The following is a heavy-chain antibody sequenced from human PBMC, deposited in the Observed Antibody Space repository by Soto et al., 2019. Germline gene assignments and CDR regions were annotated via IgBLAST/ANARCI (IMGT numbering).Heavy chain of an antibody. Sequence: QVQLQESGPGLVKPSQTLSLTCTVSGGSISSGGYYWSWIRQHPGKGLEWIGYIYYSGSTYYNPSLTSRVTISVDTSKNQFSLKLSSVTAADTAVYYCARGYSSGWQPLAWGQGTLVTVSS. D-gene: IGHD6-19*01. CDR3: ARGYSSGWQPLA. CDR2: IYYSGST. CDR1: GGSISSGGYY. J-gene: IGHJ5*02. V-gene: IGHV4-31*03.